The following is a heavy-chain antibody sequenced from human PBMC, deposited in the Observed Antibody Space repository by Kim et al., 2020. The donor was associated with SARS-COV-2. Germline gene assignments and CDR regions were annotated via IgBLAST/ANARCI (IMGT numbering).Heavy chain of an antibody. CDR3: ARSAHYDSSGSDY. D-gene: IGHD3-22*01. CDR1: GGSFSGYY. V-gene: IGHV4-34*01. Sequence: SETLSLTCAVYGGSFSGYYWSWIRQPPGKGLEWIGEINHSGSTNYNPSLKSRVTISVDTSKNQFSLKLSSVTAADTAVYYCARSAHYDSSGSDYWGQGTLVTVSS. CDR2: INHSGST. J-gene: IGHJ4*02.